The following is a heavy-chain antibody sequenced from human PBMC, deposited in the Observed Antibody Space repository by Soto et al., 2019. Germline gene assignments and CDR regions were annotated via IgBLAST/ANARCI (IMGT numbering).Heavy chain of an antibody. CDR3: ARALRSTVSTPPYYYYVMDV. CDR2: IYYVGST. V-gene: IGHV4-30-2*01. Sequence: PSETLSLTCAVSGDSISSGGSSWSWIRQPPGKGLEWIGFIYYVGSTYYNPSLKSRVTISVDWSENQFSLELSSVTAADTAVYYCARALRSTVSTPPYYYYVMDVWGQGTTVTVSS. CDR1: GDSISSGGSS. J-gene: IGHJ6*02. D-gene: IGHD4-17*01.